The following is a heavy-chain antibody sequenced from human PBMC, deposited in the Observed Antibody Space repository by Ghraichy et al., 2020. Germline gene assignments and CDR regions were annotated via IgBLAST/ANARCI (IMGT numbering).Heavy chain of an antibody. J-gene: IGHJ4*02. V-gene: IGHV4-39*01. Sequence: SQTLSLTCTVSGGSISSSSYYWGWIRQPPGKGLEWIGSIYYSGSTYYNPSLKSRVTISVDTSKNQFSLKLSSVTAADTAVYYCAMEESGYYQDYFDYWGQGTLVTVSS. CDR2: IYYSGST. D-gene: IGHD3-3*01. CDR3: AMEESGYYQDYFDY. CDR1: GGSISSSSYY.